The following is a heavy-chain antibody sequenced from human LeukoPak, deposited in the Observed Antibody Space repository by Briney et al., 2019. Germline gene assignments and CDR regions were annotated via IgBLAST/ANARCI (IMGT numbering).Heavy chain of an antibody. D-gene: IGHD2-15*01. V-gene: IGHV3-66*01. Sequence: PGGSLRLSCAASGFTVSSNYMSWVRQAPRTGLEWVSVIYSGGSTYYADSVKGRFTISRDNSKNTLYLQMNSLRAEDTAVYYCARALMVAATPWFDSWGQGSLVTVSS. J-gene: IGHJ5*01. CDR3: ARALMVAATPWFDS. CDR2: IYSGGST. CDR1: GFTVSSNY.